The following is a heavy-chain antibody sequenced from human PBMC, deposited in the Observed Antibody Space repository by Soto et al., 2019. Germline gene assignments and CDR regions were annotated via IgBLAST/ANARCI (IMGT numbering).Heavy chain of an antibody. D-gene: IGHD2-2*01. CDR1: GGTFSSYA. Sequence: QVQLVQSGAEVKKPGSSVKVSCKASGGTFSSYAISWVRQAPGQGLEWMGGIIPISDTTNYAKKCQGRVTITPEESTSTAYMELSSQRSEDTAVYYCARSQGSSTSLEIYYYYYYGMDVWGQGTTVTVSS. CDR2: IIPISDTT. CDR3: ARSQGSSTSLEIYYYYYYGMDV. J-gene: IGHJ6*02. V-gene: IGHV1-69*01.